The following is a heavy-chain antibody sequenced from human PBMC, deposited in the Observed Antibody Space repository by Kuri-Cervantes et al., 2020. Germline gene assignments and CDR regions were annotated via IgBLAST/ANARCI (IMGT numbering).Heavy chain of an antibody. V-gene: IGHV5-51*01. J-gene: IGHJ5*02. CDR1: GYRFSTDW. D-gene: IGHD3-22*01. CDR3: ARGFYYYDSSTYYPTDSNWFDP. CDR2: IYPGDSDT. Sequence: GGSLRLSCKGFGYRFSTDWIVWVRQMPGKGLEWMGTIYPGDSDTTYSPSFQGQVTISVNRSTGTAYLQWSSLKASDTALYYCARGFYYYDSSTYYPTDSNWFDPWGQGTLVTVSS.